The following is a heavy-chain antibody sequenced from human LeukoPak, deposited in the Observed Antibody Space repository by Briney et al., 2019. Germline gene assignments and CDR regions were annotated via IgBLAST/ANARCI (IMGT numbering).Heavy chain of an antibody. J-gene: IGHJ4*02. CDR3: ARKASSTYDY. Sequence: ASVKVSCKASGYTFTDYYMHWVRQAPGQGLEWMGRINPNYGGTDYAQKFQGRVTMTRDTFINTAYMELTRLRSDDTAVYYCARKASSTYDYWGLGSLVTVSS. CDR1: GYTFTDYY. D-gene: IGHD2-2*01. CDR2: INPNYGGT. V-gene: IGHV1-2*06.